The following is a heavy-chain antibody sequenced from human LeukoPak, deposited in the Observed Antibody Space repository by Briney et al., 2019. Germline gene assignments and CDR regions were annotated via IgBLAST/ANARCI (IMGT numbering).Heavy chain of an antibody. J-gene: IGHJ4*02. Sequence: PSETLSLTCTASGGSISSSSYYWGWIRQPPGKGLEWIGSIYYSGSTYYNPSLKSRVTISVDTSKNQFSLKLSSVTAADTAVYYCARTMITARAFLLDYWGQGTLVTVSS. CDR3: ARTMITARAFLLDY. D-gene: IGHD3-16*01. CDR2: IYYSGST. V-gene: IGHV4-39*07. CDR1: GGSISSSSYY.